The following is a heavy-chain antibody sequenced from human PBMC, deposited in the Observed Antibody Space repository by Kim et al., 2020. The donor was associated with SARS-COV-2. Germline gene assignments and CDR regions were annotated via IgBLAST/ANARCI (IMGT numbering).Heavy chain of an antibody. D-gene: IGHD1-26*01. CDR2: INTDGSST. CDR1: GFTFSGYW. V-gene: IGHV3-74*01. J-gene: IGHJ3*02. CDR3: ARVRWERAFDM. Sequence: GGSLRLSCAASGFTFSGYWMHWVRQAPGEGLVWVSRINTDGSSTSYADSVKGRFTISRENAKNTLYLQMNSLRAEDTAVYYCARVRWERAFDMWGQGTMVSVSS.